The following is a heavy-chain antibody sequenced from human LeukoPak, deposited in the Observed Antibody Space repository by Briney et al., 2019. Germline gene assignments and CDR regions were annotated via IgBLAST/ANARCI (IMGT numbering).Heavy chain of an antibody. CDR1: GDSINSNNYY. CDR2: VYYSGSA. J-gene: IGHJ4*02. D-gene: IGHD5-12*01. V-gene: IGHV4-39*07. CDR3: ARTPWNIVATITTPAPLLFDN. Sequence: SETLSLTCTVSGDSINSNNYYWGWIRQPPGKGLEYIGSVYYSGSAYYNPSLKGRVAISLDTSKNQFSLRLSSVTAADTAVYYCARTPWNIVATITTPAPLLFDNWGQGTLVTVSS.